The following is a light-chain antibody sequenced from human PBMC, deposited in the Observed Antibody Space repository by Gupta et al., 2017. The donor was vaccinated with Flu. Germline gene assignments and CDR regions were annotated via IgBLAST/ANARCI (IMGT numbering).Light chain of an antibody. CDR3: CSEEGSNNLVV. CDR2: DVS. CDR1: RSDVGAYNY. J-gene: IGLJ3*02. V-gene: IGLV2-8*01. Sequence: SALTQPPSASGSPGPSVTISCTGTRSDVGAYNYVYWYQQHPGKAPKLIMYDVSKRHSGVPDRFSGSKSGSTASLTITGLQAEDDAEYYCCSEEGSNNLVVFGGGTKVTVL.